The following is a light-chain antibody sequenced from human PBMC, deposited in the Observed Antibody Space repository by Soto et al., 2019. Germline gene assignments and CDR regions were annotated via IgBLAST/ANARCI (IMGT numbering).Light chain of an antibody. J-gene: IGKJ2*01. CDR2: AAS. V-gene: IGKV1-8*01. CDR1: QGISSY. CDR3: QQYGSSLPYT. Sequence: AIRMTQSPSSLSASTGDRVTITCRASQGISSYLAWYQQKPGKAPKLLIYAASTLQSGVPSRFSGSGSGTDFTLTISCLQSEDFATYYCQQYGSSLPYTFGQGTKLEIK.